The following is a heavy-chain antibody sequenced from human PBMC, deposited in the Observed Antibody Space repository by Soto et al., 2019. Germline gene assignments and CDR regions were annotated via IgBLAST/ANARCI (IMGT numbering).Heavy chain of an antibody. J-gene: IGHJ4*02. Sequence: ASVKVSCKASGGTFSSYAISWVRQAPVQGLEWMGGIIPIVGTANYAQKFQGRVTITADESTSTAYMELSSLRSEDTAVYYCARDQSGYSYGPLFDYWGQGTLVTVSS. D-gene: IGHD5-18*01. CDR1: GGTFSSYA. V-gene: IGHV1-69*13. CDR3: ARDQSGYSYGPLFDY. CDR2: IIPIVGTA.